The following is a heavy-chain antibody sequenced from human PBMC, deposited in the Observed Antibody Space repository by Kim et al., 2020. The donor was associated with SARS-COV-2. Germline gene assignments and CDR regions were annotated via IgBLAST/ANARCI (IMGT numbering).Heavy chain of an antibody. J-gene: IGHJ6*01. CDR3: ARTAMVIGYHYGMDV. D-gene: IGHD5-18*01. V-gene: IGHV4-39*01. CDR2: IYYSGST. Sequence: SETLSLTCTVSGGSISSSSYYWGWIRQPPGKGLEWIVSIYYSGSTYYNPSLKSRVTISVDTSKNQFSLKLSSVTAADTAVYYCARTAMVIGYHYGMDVWG. CDR1: GGSISSSSYY.